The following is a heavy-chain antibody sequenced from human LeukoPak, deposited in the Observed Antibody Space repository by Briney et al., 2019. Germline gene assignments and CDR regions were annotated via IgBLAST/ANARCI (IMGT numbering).Heavy chain of an antibody. D-gene: IGHD3-22*01. CDR2: IIPIFGTD. V-gene: IGHV1-69*05. Sequence: EASVKVSCKASGGTFSSYAISWVRQAPGQGLEWMGRIIPIFGTDTYAKKFQGRGMIITDDTTSTAYMELSSLRSEDTAVYYCARGRLSQYYDSSGYYYDLAYWGQGTLVTVSS. CDR3: ARGRLSQYYDSSGYYYDLAY. J-gene: IGHJ4*02. CDR1: GGTFSSYA.